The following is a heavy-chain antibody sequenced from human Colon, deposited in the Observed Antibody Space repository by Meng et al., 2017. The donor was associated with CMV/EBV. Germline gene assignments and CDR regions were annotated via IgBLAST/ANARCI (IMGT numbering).Heavy chain of an antibody. CDR1: GYVFDLYG. CDR2: ISADKRYT. Sequence: QLLQSRLELKRPGASVKVSCKTSGYVFDLYGISWVRQASGQGLEWMGWISADKRYTSYAQNLQGRVTMTTDASTSTAYMELRGLRSNDTAVYYCARVYEYSSSWGSDYWGQGTLVTVSS. V-gene: IGHV1-18*01. CDR3: ARVYEYSSSWGSDY. J-gene: IGHJ4*02. D-gene: IGHD6-6*01.